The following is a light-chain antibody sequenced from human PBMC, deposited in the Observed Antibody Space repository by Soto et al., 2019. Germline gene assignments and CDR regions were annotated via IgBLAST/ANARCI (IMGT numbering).Light chain of an antibody. Sequence: DIQLTQSPSSLSASVGDRVTITCRASQGISNFLAWYQQKPGSVPKLLIYAESALQSGVPSRFSGSGSGTDFTLTISSLQPEDVVTYYCEKYNSAPWTFGQGTKVEIK. J-gene: IGKJ1*01. V-gene: IGKV1-27*01. CDR2: AES. CDR3: EKYNSAPWT. CDR1: QGISNF.